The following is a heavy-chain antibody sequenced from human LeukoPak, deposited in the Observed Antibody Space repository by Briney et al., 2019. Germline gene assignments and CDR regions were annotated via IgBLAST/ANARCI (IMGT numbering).Heavy chain of an antibody. J-gene: IGHJ4*02. CDR2: ISPSSTYI. V-gene: IGHV3-21*01. CDR3: ARAGTIVVPDY. Sequence: GGSLRLSCAASGFTFRSHSMNWVRQAPGKGLEWVSSISPSSTYIDYADSLKGRFTISRDDAQESLYLQMNSLRAEDTAVYYCARAGTIVVPDYWGQGTLVTVSS. CDR1: GFTFRSHS. D-gene: IGHD2-15*01.